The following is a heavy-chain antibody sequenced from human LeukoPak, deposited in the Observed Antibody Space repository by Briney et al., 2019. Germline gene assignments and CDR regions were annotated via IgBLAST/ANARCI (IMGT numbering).Heavy chain of an antibody. Sequence: GASVKVSCKASGYTFTSYYMHWVRQAPGQGLEWMGIINPSGGSTSHAQKFQGRVTMTRDTSTSTVYMELSSLRSEDTAVYYCARDGDYDFWSGYYTGTNWFDPWGQGTLVTVSS. CDR2: INPSGGST. CDR3: ARDGDYDFWSGYYTGTNWFDP. J-gene: IGHJ5*02. D-gene: IGHD3-3*01. V-gene: IGHV1-46*01. CDR1: GYTFTSYY.